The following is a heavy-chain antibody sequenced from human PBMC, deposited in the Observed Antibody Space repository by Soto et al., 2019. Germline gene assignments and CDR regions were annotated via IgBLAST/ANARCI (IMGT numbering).Heavy chain of an antibody. CDR2: ISYAGGNK. CDR1: GFNFSNFG. CDR3: AKDGGAGNFYYYGADV. J-gene: IGHJ6*02. V-gene: IGHV3-30*18. Sequence: GGSLRISCAASGFNFSNFGMHWVRQAPGKGLEWVAFISYAGGNKYYADSVKGRFTISRDNSKTLYLQMNSLRREDTAVYYCAKDGGAGNFYYYGADVWGQGTTVTVSS. D-gene: IGHD3-16*01.